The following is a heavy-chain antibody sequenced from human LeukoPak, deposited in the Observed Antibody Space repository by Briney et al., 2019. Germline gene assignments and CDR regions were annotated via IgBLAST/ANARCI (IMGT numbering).Heavy chain of an antibody. V-gene: IGHV3-7*01. J-gene: IGHJ4*02. D-gene: IGHD3-16*01. CDR1: AFSSRDYC. Sequence: GGSLRLSRAASAFSSRDYCMSWVRQAPGKGLEWVANINLGGSASLYVDSVKGRFTISRDNAKNSLYLQMSSLKVEATAVYYCAYWGLYNFWGQGTLVTVSS. CDR2: INLGGSAS. CDR3: AYWGLYNF.